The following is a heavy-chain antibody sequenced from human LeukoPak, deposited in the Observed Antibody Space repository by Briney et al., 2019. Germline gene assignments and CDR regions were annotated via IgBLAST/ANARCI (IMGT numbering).Heavy chain of an antibody. CDR1: GGSISSYY. CDR3: ASHGPPYSSRLGWFDP. Sequence: SETLSLTCTVSGGSISSYYWSWIRQPPGKRLEWIGYIYTSGSTNYNPSLKSRVTISVDTSKNQFSLKLSSVTAADTAVYYCASHGPPYSSRLGWFDPWGQGTLVTVSS. J-gene: IGHJ5*02. D-gene: IGHD6-13*01. V-gene: IGHV4-4*09. CDR2: IYTSGST.